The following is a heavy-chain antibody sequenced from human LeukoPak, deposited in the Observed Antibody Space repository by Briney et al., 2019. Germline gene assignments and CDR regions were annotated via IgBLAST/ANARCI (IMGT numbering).Heavy chain of an antibody. Sequence: SETLSLTCTVSGGSTSSYYWSWIRQPPGKGLEWIGYIYYSGSTNYNPSLKSRVTISVDTSKNQFSLKLSSVTAADTAVYYCARHDYLVAGFCWGQGTLVTVSS. V-gene: IGHV4-59*08. D-gene: IGHD6-19*01. CDR2: IYYSGST. CDR1: GGSTSSYY. CDR3: ARHDYLVAGFC. J-gene: IGHJ4*02.